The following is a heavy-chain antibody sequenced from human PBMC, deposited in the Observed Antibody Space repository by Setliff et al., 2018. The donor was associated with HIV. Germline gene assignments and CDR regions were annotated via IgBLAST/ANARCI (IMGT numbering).Heavy chain of an antibody. CDR3: ARADSSNWYHVDY. J-gene: IGHJ4*02. CDR1: GYMFIAYG. Sequence: ASVKVSCKTSGYMFIAYGMSWVRQAPGQGPEWMGGIIPIFGTANYAQKFQGRVTITTDESTSTAYMELSSLRSEDTAVYYCARADSSNWYHVDYWGQGTLVTVSS. CDR2: IIPIFGTA. D-gene: IGHD6-13*01. V-gene: IGHV1-69*05.